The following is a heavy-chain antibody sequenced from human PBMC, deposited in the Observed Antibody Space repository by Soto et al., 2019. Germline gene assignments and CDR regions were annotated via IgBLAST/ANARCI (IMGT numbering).Heavy chain of an antibody. CDR1: GYTFTSYY. CDR3: ARSGANSGYDLEYYFDY. J-gene: IGHJ4*02. D-gene: IGHD5-12*01. Sequence: ASVMVSCKASGYTFTSYYMHWVRQAPGQGLEWMGIINPSGGSTSYAQKFQGRVTMTRDTSTSTVYMELSSLRSEDTAVYYCARSGANSGYDLEYYFDYWGQGTLVTVSS. CDR2: INPSGGST. V-gene: IGHV1-46*01.